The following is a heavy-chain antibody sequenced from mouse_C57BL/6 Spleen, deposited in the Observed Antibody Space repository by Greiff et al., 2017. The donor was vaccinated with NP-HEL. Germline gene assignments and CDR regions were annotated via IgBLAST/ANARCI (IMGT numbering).Heavy chain of an antibody. Sequence: QVQLQQSGAELAKPGASVKLSCKASGYTFTSYWMPWVNQRPGQGLEWIGYINPGGGYTKYNQKFKGKATLTADKSSSTAYMQLSSLTYEDSAVYYCARDETGTGYFDYWGQGTTLTVSS. CDR2: INPGGGYT. D-gene: IGHD4-1*01. V-gene: IGHV1-7*01. CDR3: ARDETGTGYFDY. J-gene: IGHJ2*01. CDR1: GYTFTSYW.